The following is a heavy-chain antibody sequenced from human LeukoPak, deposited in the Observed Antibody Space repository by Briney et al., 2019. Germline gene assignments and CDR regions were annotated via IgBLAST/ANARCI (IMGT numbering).Heavy chain of an antibody. CDR2: IYYSGST. Sequence: PSETLSRTCTGSGGSISSYYWSWIRQPPGKGLEWIGYIYYSGSTNYNASLKSRVTISVDTSKNQFSLKLSSVTAADTAVYYCARGSSGNYGPSDYWGQGTLVTVSS. CDR1: GGSISSYY. V-gene: IGHV4-59*01. D-gene: IGHD1-26*01. J-gene: IGHJ4*02. CDR3: ARGSSGNYGPSDY.